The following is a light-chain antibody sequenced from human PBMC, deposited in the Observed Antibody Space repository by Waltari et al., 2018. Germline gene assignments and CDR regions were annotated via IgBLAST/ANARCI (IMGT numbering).Light chain of an antibody. J-gene: IGLJ3*02. CDR1: SIDAGFLAF. V-gene: IGLV2-14*01. CDR3: SSYTRRSYWV. CDR2: KVN. Sequence: QSALTQPASVSASPGQSITISCTGTSIDAGFLAFVSWCHQHPGKAPKVMIYKVNNRPSGVSNRFSGSKSANTASLTISGLQAEDEADYYCSSYTRRSYWVFGGGTQLTVL.